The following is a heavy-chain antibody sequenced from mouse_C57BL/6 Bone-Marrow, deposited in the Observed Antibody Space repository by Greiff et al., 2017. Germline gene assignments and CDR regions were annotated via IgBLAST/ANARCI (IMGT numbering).Heavy chain of an antibody. D-gene: IGHD1-1*01. V-gene: IGHV14-4*01. CDR2: IDPENGDT. J-gene: IGHJ2*01. CDR3: TTDYGSSWDYFDY. Sequence: EVQLQQSGAELVRPGASVKLSCTASGFNIKDDYMHWVKQRPEQGLEWIGWIDPENGDTEYASKFQDKGTITADTYSTTAYLQLSSLTSEDTAVYYCTTDYGSSWDYFDYWGQGTALTVSA. CDR1: GFNIKDDY.